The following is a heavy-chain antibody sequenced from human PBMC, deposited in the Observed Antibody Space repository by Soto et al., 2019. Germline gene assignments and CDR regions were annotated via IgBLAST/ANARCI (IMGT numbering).Heavy chain of an antibody. CDR1: GGSISSYY. V-gene: IGHV4-59*01. J-gene: IGHJ6*02. CDR2: IYYSGST. Sequence: QVQLQESGPGLVKPSETLSLTCTVSGGSISSYYWSWIRQPPGKGLEWIGYIYYSGSTNYNPSLKSRVTISVDTSKNQFSLKLSSVTAADTAVYYCARDHFDYDSSEGDYYYSGMDVWGQGTTVTVSS. D-gene: IGHD3-22*01. CDR3: ARDHFDYDSSEGDYYYSGMDV.